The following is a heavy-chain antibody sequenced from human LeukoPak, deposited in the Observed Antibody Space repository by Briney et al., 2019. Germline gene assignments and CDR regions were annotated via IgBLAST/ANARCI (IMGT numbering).Heavy chain of an antibody. CDR2: ISSSGGIT. CDR1: GFSFRSYA. J-gene: IGHJ4*02. CDR3: VKEVIDHVFWTGHSA. Sequence: GGSLRLSCAASGFSFRSYAMTWVRQAPGKGLEWVSVISSSGGITFYRDSVKGRFTISRDNLKNTLSLQMNRLGADDTAVYYCVKEVIDHVFWTGHSAWGQGTLVTVSS. V-gene: IGHV3-23*01. D-gene: IGHD3/OR15-3a*01.